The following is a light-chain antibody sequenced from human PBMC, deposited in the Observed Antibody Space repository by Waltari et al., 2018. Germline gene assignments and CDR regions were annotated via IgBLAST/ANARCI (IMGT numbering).Light chain of an antibody. CDR1: QSINNW. CDR2: KAS. Sequence: DIQMTQAPSTLSASVGDRVTITCRVSQSINNWLAWYQQKPGKAPKLLIYKASSLESGVPSRFSGSGSGTEFTLTISSLQPDDFATYYCQQYNSYWTFGQGTKVEIK. V-gene: IGKV1-5*03. J-gene: IGKJ1*01. CDR3: QQYNSYWT.